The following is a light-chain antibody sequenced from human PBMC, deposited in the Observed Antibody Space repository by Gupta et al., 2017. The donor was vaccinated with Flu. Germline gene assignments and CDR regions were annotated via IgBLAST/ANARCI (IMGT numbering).Light chain of an antibody. J-gene: IGKJ1*01. CDR2: AAS. CDR3: QQSYNTPWT. Sequence: DIQMTQSPSSLSASVGDRVTIACRASQTIITYLNWYQQKPGKAPQLLMYAASSLQSGVPSRFTGGGSGTDFTLTISSLQPEDSATYYCQQSYNTPWTFGQGTKVEIK. V-gene: IGKV1-39*01. CDR1: QTIITY.